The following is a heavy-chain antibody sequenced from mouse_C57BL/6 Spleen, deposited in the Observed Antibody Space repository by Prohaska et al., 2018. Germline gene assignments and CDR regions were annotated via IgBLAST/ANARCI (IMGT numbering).Heavy chain of an antibody. CDR1: E. J-gene: IGHJ4*01. V-gene: IGHV1-15*01. CDR3: TRKAPYYYAMDY. CDR2: IDPETGGT. Sequence: EMHWVKQTPVHGLEWIGAIDPETGGTAYNQKFKGKAILTADKSSSTAYMELRSLTSEDSAVYYCTRKAPYYYAMDYWGQGTSVTVSS.